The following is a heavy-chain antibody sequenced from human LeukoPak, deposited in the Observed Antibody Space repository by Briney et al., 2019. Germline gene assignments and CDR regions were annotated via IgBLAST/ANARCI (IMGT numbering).Heavy chain of an antibody. CDR3: TREYYYGTGIYDY. J-gene: IGHJ4*02. V-gene: IGHV3-49*04. CDR1: GFTFDDYA. CDR2: IRNKAYGGTT. D-gene: IGHD3-10*01. Sequence: GGSLRLSCIASGFTFDDYAMSWVCQAPGKGLEWVGFIRNKAYGGTTEYAASVKDRFTISRDDSKSIAYLQMNSLKTEDTAVYYCTREYYYGTGIYDYWGQRTLVTVSS.